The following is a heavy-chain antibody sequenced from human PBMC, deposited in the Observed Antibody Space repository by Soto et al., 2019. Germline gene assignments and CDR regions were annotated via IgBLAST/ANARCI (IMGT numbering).Heavy chain of an antibody. J-gene: IGHJ4*02. Sequence: PSETLSLTCTVSGGSISSYYWSWIRQPPGKGLEWIGYIYYSGSTNYNPSLKSRVTISVDTSKNQFSLKLSSVTAADTAVYYCARGYGDVFFDYWGQGTLVTVSS. CDR3: ARGYGDVFFDY. CDR1: GGSISSYY. D-gene: IGHD4-17*01. V-gene: IGHV4-59*01. CDR2: IYYSGST.